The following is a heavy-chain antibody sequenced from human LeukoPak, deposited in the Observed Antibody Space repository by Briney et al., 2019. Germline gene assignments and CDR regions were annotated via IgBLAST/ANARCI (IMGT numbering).Heavy chain of an antibody. V-gene: IGHV1-18*01. D-gene: IGHD3-9*01. J-gene: IGHJ5*02. CDR2: ISAYNGNT. Sequence: ASVKVSCKASGYTFTSYGISWVRQAPGQGLEWMGWISAYNGNTNYAQKLQGRVTMTTDTSTSTAYMELRSLRSDDTAVYYCARVPAPNRNYDILTGYTNWFDPWGQGTLVTVSS. CDR1: GYTFTSYG. CDR3: ARVPAPNRNYDILTGYTNWFDP.